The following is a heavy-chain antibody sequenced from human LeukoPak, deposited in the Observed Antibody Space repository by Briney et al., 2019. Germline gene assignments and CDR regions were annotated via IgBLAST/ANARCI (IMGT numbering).Heavy chain of an antibody. D-gene: IGHD3-10*01. CDR2: INPSGGST. Sequence: GASVKVSCKASGYTFTSYYMYWVRQAPGQGLEWMGIINPSGGSTNYAQKFQGRVTVTRDTSTSTVYMELSSLRSEDTAVYYCAKGPRITLVRGGQWYHYMDVWGKGTTVTISS. V-gene: IGHV1-46*01. J-gene: IGHJ6*03. CDR1: GYTFTSYY. CDR3: AKGPRITLVRGGQWYHYMDV.